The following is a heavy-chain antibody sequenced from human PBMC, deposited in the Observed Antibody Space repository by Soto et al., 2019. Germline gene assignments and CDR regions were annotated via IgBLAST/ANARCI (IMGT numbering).Heavy chain of an antibody. D-gene: IGHD2-21*01. J-gene: IGHJ5*01. V-gene: IGHV4-39*01. CDR1: GVSIHNSHYF. CDR3: GRVVEGATRHTDLDS. CDR2: VYYSGGA. Sequence: PSETLSLTCTVSGVSIHNSHYFWGWIRQPPGKGLEFIGTVYYSGGAHYNSSLKSRVTISVDTANNQVSLRMRSLTAADTAVYYCGRVVEGATRHTDLDSWGQGTLVTVPQ.